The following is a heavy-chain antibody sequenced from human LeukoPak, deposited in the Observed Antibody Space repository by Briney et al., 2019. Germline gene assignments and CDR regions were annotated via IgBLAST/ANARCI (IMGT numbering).Heavy chain of an antibody. J-gene: IGHJ4*02. CDR3: ASEPAAGTSYFDY. CDR2: IYHSGST. Sequence: SETLSLTCTVSGYSISSGYYWGWIRQPPGKGLAWIGSIYHSGSTYYNPSLKSRVTISVDTSKNQFSLKLSSVTAADTAVYYCASEPAAGTSYFDYWGQGTLVTVSS. CDR1: GYSISSGYY. D-gene: IGHD6-13*01. V-gene: IGHV4-38-2*02.